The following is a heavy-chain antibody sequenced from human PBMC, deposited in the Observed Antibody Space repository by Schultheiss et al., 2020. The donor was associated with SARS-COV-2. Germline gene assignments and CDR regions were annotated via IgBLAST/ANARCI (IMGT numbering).Heavy chain of an antibody. CDR3: ARDPAAGTNFDY. Sequence: GGSLRLSCAASGFTFSSYSMNWVRQAPGKGLVWVSRIKPDGTTRDYADSARGRFTISRDNAKNSLYLQMNNLRAEDTAVYYCARDPAAGTNFDYWGQGTLVTVSS. D-gene: IGHD6-13*01. V-gene: IGHV3-74*01. CDR2: IKPDGTTR. CDR1: GFTFSSYS. J-gene: IGHJ4*02.